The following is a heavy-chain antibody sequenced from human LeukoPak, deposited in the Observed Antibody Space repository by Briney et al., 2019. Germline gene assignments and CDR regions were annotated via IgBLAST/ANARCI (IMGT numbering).Heavy chain of an antibody. D-gene: IGHD1-26*01. J-gene: IGHJ3*01. CDR3: AKGYGGGHYAEWAFDV. CDR2: IYRGGST. V-gene: IGHV3-66*01. Sequence: PGGSLRLSCTASEFTVSSNYMTWVRQAPGKGLEWVSIIYRGGSTYYADSVKGRFTFSGDNSKNTLFLQMNSLRGEDTAVYYCAKGYGGGHYAEWAFDVWGQGTMVTVSS. CDR1: EFTVSSNY.